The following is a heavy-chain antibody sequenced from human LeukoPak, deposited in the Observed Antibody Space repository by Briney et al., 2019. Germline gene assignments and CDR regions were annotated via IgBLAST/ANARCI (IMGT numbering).Heavy chain of an antibody. V-gene: IGHV3-53*05. J-gene: IGHJ6*02. D-gene: IGHD3-22*01. CDR1: GFTVSSKY. Sequence: GGSLRLSCAASGFTVSSKYMSWVRQAPGKGLEGVSVIYSGGSTDYADSVKGRFTISRDNSENTLYLQMNSLRAEDTAVYYCARVGADKNYYDSRVEVYYYYGMDVWGQGTTVTVSS. CDR3: ARVGADKNYYDSRVEVYYYYGMDV. CDR2: IYSGGST.